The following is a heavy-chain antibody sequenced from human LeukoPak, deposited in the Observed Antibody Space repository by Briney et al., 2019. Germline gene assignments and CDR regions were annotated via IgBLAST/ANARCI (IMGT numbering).Heavy chain of an antibody. V-gene: IGHV1-46*01. J-gene: IGHJ4*02. CDR1: GYTFTSYY. Sequence: ASVKVSCKASGYTFTSYYMHWVRQAPGQGLEWMGIINPSGGSTSYAQKFQGRVTMTRDMSTSTVYMELSSLRSEDTAVYYCARNGVRFSGQNYFDYWGQGTLVTVSS. CDR2: INPSGGST. D-gene: IGHD3-3*01. CDR3: ARNGVRFSGQNYFDY.